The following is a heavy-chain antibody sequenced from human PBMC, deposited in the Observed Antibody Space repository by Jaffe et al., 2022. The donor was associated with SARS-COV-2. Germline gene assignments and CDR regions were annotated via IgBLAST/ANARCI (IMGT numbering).Heavy chain of an antibody. CDR1: GFTFSSYS. J-gene: IGHJ6*02. CDR2: ISSSSSYI. V-gene: IGHV3-21*01. CDR3: ARVSVLVRLKSHYDSSGYGMDV. D-gene: IGHD3-22*01. Sequence: EVQLVESGGGLVKPGGSLRLSCAASGFTFSSYSMNWVRQAPGKGLEWVSSISSSSSYIYYADSVKGRFTISRDNAKNSLYLQMNSLRAEDTAVYYCARVSVLVRLKSHYDSSGYGMDVWGQGTTVTVSS.